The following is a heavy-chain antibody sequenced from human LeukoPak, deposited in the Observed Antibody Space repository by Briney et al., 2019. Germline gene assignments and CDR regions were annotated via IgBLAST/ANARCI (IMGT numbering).Heavy chain of an antibody. CDR2: IKDGRTTT. CDR1: GFTFSSYW. Sequence: SGGSLRLSCAASGFTFSSYWIHWVRQVPGKGLVWVSRIKDGRTTTDYADSVKGRFTISRDDAKNTLYLQMNSLRAEDTAVYYCTTIRPGYWGRGTLVTVSS. J-gene: IGHJ4*02. V-gene: IGHV3-74*01. D-gene: IGHD5-24*01. CDR3: TTIRPGY.